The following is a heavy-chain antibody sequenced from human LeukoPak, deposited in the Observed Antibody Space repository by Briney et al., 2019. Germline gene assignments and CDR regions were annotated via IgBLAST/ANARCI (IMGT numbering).Heavy chain of an antibody. CDR3: ANLKYSGYDQSY. CDR1: GFTFSSYA. CDR2: ISGSGGST. V-gene: IGHV3-23*01. D-gene: IGHD5-12*01. J-gene: IGHJ4*02. Sequence: GSLRLSCAASGFTFSSYAMSWVRQAPGKGLEWVSAISGSGGSTYYADSVEGRFTISRDNSKNTLYLQMNSLRAEDTAVYYCANLKYSGYDQSYWGQGTLVTVSS.